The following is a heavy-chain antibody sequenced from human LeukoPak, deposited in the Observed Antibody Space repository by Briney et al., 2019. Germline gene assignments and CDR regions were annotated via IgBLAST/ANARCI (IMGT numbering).Heavy chain of an antibody. CDR2: IYHSGST. CDR3: ASPESEMALYY. CDR1: GVSISSSNW. J-gene: IGHJ4*02. Sequence: SETLPLTCAVSGVSISSSNWWSWVRQPPGKGLEWIGEIYHSGSTNYNPSLKSRVTISVDKSKNQFSLKLSSVTAADTAVYYCASPESEMALYYWGQGTLVTVSS. V-gene: IGHV4-4*02. D-gene: IGHD5-24*01.